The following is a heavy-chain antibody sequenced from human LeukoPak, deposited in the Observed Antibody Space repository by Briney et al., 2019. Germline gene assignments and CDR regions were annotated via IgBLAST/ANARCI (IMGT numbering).Heavy chain of an antibody. CDR2: RTCSGDT. Sequence: SETLSLTCTVSGGSITTGSYYWTWIRQHPGKGLEWVGYRTCSGDTYLSPSLKSRIAISLDASKNQFSLTLTSVTAADTAVYYCARAKTHDSNGFDYWGQGTLVTVSS. D-gene: IGHD6-25*01. J-gene: IGHJ4*02. CDR3: ARAKTHDSNGFDY. V-gene: IGHV4-31*03. CDR1: GGSITTGSYY.